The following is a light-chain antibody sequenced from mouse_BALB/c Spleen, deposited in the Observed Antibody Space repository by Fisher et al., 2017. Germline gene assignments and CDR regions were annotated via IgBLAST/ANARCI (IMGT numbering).Light chain of an antibody. Sequence: IVLTQTPAIMSASPGEKVTMTCSASSSVSYMHWYQQKPGSSPKPWIYDTSNLASGFPARFSGSRSGSDYSLTISSLESEDFVDYYCLQYASSPWTFGGGTKLEIK. CDR3: LQYASSPWT. J-gene: IGKJ1*01. CDR2: DTS. CDR1: SSVSY. V-gene: IGKV4-69*01.